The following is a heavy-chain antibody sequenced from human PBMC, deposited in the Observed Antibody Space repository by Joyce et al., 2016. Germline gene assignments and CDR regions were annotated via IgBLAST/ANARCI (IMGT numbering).Heavy chain of an antibody. Sequence: GGSLRLSCAASGFTFSSYSMNWVRQAPGKGLEWLSSISSSSGYIYYADSVKGRFTISRDNAKNSLYLQMNSLGAEDTAVYYCAYSDYSSDWYPPDYWGQGTLVTVSS. CDR3: AYSDYSSDWYPPDY. V-gene: IGHV3-21*01. J-gene: IGHJ4*02. D-gene: IGHD6-19*01. CDR1: GFTFSSYS. CDR2: ISSSSGYI.